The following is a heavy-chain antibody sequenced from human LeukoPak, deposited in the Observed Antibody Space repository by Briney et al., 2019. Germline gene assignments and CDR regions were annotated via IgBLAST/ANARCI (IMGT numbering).Heavy chain of an antibody. V-gene: IGHV4-38-2*02. CDR3: ARMGPYYGSGSWRTYYFDY. Sequence: PSETLSLTCTVSGYSISSGYYWGWIRQPPVRGLEWIGSIYHSGSTYYNPSLKSRVTISVDTSKNQFSLKLSSVTAADTAVYYCARMGPYYGSGSWRTYYFDYWGQGTLVTVSS. D-gene: IGHD3-10*01. J-gene: IGHJ4*02. CDR2: IYHSGST. CDR1: GYSISSGYY.